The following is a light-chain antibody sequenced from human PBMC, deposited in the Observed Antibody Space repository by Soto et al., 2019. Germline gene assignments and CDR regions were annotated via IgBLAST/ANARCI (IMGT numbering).Light chain of an antibody. CDR1: QSVSSN. Sequence: EIVLTQSPGTLSLSPGERATLSCRTSQSVSSNYLAWYQQKPGQAPRLLIHGTSTRASGIPARFIGSGSGTEFTLTISSLQSDDFAVYYCQQYSDWWTFXQGTKVDIK. J-gene: IGKJ1*01. CDR3: QQYSDWWT. CDR2: GTS. V-gene: IGKV3-15*01.